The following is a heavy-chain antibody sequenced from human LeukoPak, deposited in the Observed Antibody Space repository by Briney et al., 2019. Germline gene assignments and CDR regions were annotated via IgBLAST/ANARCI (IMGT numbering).Heavy chain of an antibody. CDR3: ARGPAANSGNYYAGDY. CDR2: INNDGSTT. D-gene: IGHD1-26*01. CDR1: GGSFSGYYW. Sequence: PSETLSLTCAVYGGSFSGYYWMHWVRQTPGKGLVWVSRINNDGSTTSYADSVKGRFTISRDNAKNTLYLQMNSLKSEDSAAYYCARGPAANSGNYYAGDYWGQGTLVTVSS. J-gene: IGHJ4*02. V-gene: IGHV3-74*01.